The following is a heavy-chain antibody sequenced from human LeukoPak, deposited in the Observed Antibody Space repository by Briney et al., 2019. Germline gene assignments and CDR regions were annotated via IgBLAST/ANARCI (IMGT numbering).Heavy chain of an antibody. CDR3: ARAALTTRNGFDI. Sequence: PSETLSLTCTVSGGSISSSSYYWGWIRQPPGKGLEWIGSIYYSGSTYYNPSLKSRVTISVDTSKNQFSLKLSSVTAADTAVYYCARAALTTRNGFDIWGQGTMVTVSS. CDR1: GGSISSSSYY. D-gene: IGHD4-17*01. J-gene: IGHJ3*02. CDR2: IYYSGST. V-gene: IGHV4-39*01.